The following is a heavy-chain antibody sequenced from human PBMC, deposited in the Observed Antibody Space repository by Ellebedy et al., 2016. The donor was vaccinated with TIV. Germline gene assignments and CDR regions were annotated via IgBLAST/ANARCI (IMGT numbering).Heavy chain of an antibody. CDR2: ISYDGSNK. Sequence: PGGSLRLSCAASGFTFSSYAMHWVRQAPGKGLEWVAVISYDGSNKYYADSVKGRFTISRDNSKNTLYLQMNSLRAEETAVYYCASLRSSSSWYEYDYWGQGTLVTVSS. CDR1: GFTFSSYA. V-gene: IGHV3-30*01. CDR3: ASLRSSSSWYEYDY. D-gene: IGHD6-13*01. J-gene: IGHJ4*02.